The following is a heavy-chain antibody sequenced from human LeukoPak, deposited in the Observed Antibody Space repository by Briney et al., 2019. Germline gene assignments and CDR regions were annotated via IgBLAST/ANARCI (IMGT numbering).Heavy chain of an antibody. Sequence: GGSLRLSCAASGFTFGDFYMSWVRHIPGKGLEWVANINQDGSERYYVDSVRGRFTISRDNAKNSLYLQMNSLRAEDTAVYYCARAAENYGGRFDSWGQGTLVTVSS. D-gene: IGHD3-16*01. CDR3: ARAAENYGGRFDS. CDR2: INQDGSER. V-gene: IGHV3-7*01. CDR1: GFTFGDFY. J-gene: IGHJ4*02.